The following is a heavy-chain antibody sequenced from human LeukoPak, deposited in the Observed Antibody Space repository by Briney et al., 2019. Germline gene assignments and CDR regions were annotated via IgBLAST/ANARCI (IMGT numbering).Heavy chain of an antibody. CDR1: GGYFSGYY. J-gene: IGHJ4*02. Sequence: SETLSLTCAVYGGYFSGYYWSWIRQPPGKGLEWIGEINHSGSTNYNPSLKSRVTISVDTSKNQFSLKLSSVTAADTAVYYCARGGQWLVRGFDYWGQGTLVTVSS. V-gene: IGHV4-34*01. D-gene: IGHD6-19*01. CDR3: ARGGQWLVRGFDY. CDR2: INHSGST.